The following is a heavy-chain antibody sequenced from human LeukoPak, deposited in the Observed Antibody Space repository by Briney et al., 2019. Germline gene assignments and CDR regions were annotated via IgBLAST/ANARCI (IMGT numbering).Heavy chain of an antibody. D-gene: IGHD4-17*01. Sequence: SETLSLTCSVSGGSISSTNYYWGWIRQPPGKGLEWIGSIYFSGSTYYNPSLKSRVTISVDTSKNQFSLKLNSVTAADTAVYYCARAPVTLGPYYYYIDVWGKGTPVTVSS. CDR2: IYFSGST. J-gene: IGHJ6*03. CDR3: ARAPVTLGPYYYYIDV. CDR1: GGSISSTNYY. V-gene: IGHV4-39*07.